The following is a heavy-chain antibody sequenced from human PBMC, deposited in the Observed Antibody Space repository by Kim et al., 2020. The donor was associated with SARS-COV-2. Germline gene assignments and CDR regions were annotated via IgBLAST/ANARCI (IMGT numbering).Heavy chain of an antibody. CDR2: T. Sequence: TNSAQKLQGRVTMTTDTSTSTAYMELRSLRSDDTAVYYCARDTPGVVFDYWGQGTLVTVSS. D-gene: IGHD2-15*01. CDR3: ARDTPGVVFDY. J-gene: IGHJ4*02. V-gene: IGHV1-18*01.